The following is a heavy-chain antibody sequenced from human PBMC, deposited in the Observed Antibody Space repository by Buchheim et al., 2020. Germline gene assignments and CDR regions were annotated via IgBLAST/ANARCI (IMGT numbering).Heavy chain of an antibody. CDR3: AKDGEETSSGLYYFDY. Sequence: QVQLVESGGGVVQPGRSLRLSCAASGFTFSSYGMHWVRQAPGKGLEWVAVIPYDGSNKYYADSVKGRFTISRDNSKNTLYLQMNSLRAEDTAVYYCAKDGEETSSGLYYFDYWGQGTL. J-gene: IGHJ4*02. CDR1: GFTFSSYG. CDR2: IPYDGSNK. V-gene: IGHV3-30*18. D-gene: IGHD6-19*01.